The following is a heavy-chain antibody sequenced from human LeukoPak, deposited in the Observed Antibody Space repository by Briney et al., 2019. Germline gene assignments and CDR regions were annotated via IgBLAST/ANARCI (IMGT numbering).Heavy chain of an antibody. D-gene: IGHD5-18*01. CDR3: ARVGYSDESFDY. CDR2: IKQDGSQK. V-gene: IGHV3-7*05. J-gene: IGHJ4*02. CDR1: GFTFSSYW. Sequence: PGGSLRLSCAASGFTFSSYWMSWVRQAPGKGLEWVANIKQDGSQKHYVDSVKGRFTISRDNAKNTLYLQMNSLRAEDTAVYYCARVGYSDESFDYGGQGTLDTVFS.